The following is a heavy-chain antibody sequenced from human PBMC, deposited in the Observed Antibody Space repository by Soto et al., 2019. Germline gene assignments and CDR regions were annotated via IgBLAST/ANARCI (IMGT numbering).Heavy chain of an antibody. J-gene: IGHJ4*02. Sequence: ASVKVSCKASGGTFSSYAISWVRQAPGQGLEWMGGIIPIFGTANYAQKYQGRVTITADESTSTAYMELSGLRSEDTAVYYCARRYSSSWYYFDYWGQGTLVTVSS. CDR3: ARRYSSSWYYFDY. CDR1: GGTFSSYA. D-gene: IGHD6-13*01. CDR2: IIPIFGTA. V-gene: IGHV1-69*13.